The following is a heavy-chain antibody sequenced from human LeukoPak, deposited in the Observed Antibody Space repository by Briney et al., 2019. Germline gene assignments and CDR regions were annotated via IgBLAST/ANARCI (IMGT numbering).Heavy chain of an antibody. CDR1: GGTFSSYA. Sequence: GSSVKVSCKASGGTFSSYAISWVRQAPGQGLEWMGRIIPILGIANYAQKFQGRVTITADKSTSTAYMELSSLRSEDTAVYYCAVLSGWTEGVDAFDIWGQGTMVTVSS. D-gene: IGHD6-19*01. J-gene: IGHJ3*02. V-gene: IGHV1-69*04. CDR2: IIPILGIA. CDR3: AVLSGWTEGVDAFDI.